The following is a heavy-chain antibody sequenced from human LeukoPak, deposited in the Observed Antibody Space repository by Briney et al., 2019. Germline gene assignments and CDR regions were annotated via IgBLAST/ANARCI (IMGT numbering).Heavy chain of an antibody. CDR1: GGSFSGYY. CDR2: IYTSGST. V-gene: IGHV4-59*10. CDR3: ARFYSSGAPRPDYYYGMDV. D-gene: IGHD6-19*01. J-gene: IGHJ6*02. Sequence: SETLSLTCAVYGGSFSGYYWSWIRQPAGKGLEWIGRIYTSGSTNYNPSLKSRVTMSVDTSKNQFSLKLSSVTAADTAVYYCARFYSSGAPRPDYYYGMDVWGQGTTVTVSS.